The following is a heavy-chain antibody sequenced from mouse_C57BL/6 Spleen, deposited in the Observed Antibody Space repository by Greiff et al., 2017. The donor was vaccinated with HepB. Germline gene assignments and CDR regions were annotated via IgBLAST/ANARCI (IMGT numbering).Heavy chain of an antibody. CDR3: ARGGGSSYWYFDV. D-gene: IGHD1-1*01. Sequence: QVQLQQPGAELVKPGASVKLSCKASGYTFTSYWMQWVKQRPGQGLEWIGEIDPSDSYTNYKQKFKGKATLTVDTSSSTAYMQLSSLTSEDSAVYYCARGGGSSYWYFDVWGTGTTVTVSS. CDR2: IDPSDSYT. J-gene: IGHJ1*03. CDR1: GYTFTSYW. V-gene: IGHV1-50*01.